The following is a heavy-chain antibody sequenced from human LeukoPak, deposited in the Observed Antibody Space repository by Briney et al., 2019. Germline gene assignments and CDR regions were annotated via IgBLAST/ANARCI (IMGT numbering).Heavy chain of an antibody. CDR3: ARGGLEYYYYYYMDV. CDR2: ISHSGST. V-gene: IGHV4-34*01. Sequence: SETLSLTCAVYGGSFSGYYWSWIRQPPGKGLEWIGEISHSGSTNYNPSLKSRVTISVDTSKNQFSLKLSSVTAADTAVYYCARGGLEYYYYYYMDVWGKGTTVTVSS. CDR1: GGSFSGYY. J-gene: IGHJ6*03. D-gene: IGHD1-1*01.